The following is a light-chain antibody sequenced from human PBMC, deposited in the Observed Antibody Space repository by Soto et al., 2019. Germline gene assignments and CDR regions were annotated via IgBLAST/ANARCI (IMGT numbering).Light chain of an antibody. V-gene: IGKV3-15*01. CDR1: QSINRY. CDR3: QQYNDWPRT. Sequence: EKLMTQSRSTLSLSQRERATLSCRASQSINRYLAWYQQKPGQAPSLLIFGASTRATGVPDRFSGGESGTEFTLTISSLQSEDVAVYFCQQYNDWPRTFGGGTKVDIK. J-gene: IGKJ4*01. CDR2: GAS.